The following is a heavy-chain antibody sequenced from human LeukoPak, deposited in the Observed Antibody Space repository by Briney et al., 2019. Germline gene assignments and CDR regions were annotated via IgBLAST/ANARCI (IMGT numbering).Heavy chain of an antibody. V-gene: IGHV1-24*01. J-gene: IGHJ6*02. CDR2: FDPEDGET. CDR3: ATENSTPPRVRYYGMDV. D-gene: IGHD6-13*01. CDR1: GYTLTELS. Sequence: ASVKVSCKVSGYTLTELSMHWVRQAPGKGLEWIGGFDPEDGETIYAQKFQGRVTMTEDTSTDTAYMELSSLRSEDTAVYYSATENSTPPRVRYYGMDVWGQGTTVTVSS.